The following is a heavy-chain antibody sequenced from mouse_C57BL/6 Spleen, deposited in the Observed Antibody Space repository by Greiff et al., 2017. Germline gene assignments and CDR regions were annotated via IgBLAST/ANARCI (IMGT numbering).Heavy chain of an antibody. J-gene: IGHJ4*01. V-gene: IGHV1-50*01. CDR3: ARAVPRNAMDY. CDR2: IDPSDSYT. CDR1: GYTFTSYW. Sequence: QVQLQQPGAELVKPGASVKLSCKASGYTFTSYWMQWVKQRPGQGLEWIGEIDPSDSYTNYNQKFKGKSTLTVDKSSSTAYMQLSSLTSEDSAVYYCARAVPRNAMDYWGQGTSVTVSS.